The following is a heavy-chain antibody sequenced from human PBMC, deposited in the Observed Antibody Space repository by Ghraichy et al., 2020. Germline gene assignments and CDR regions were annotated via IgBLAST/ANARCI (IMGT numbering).Heavy chain of an antibody. CDR1: GFIFSSYS. Sequence: GESLNIPCAASGFIFSSYSMNWVRQAPGKGLEWISYISSGSSTIYSADSMKGRFTISRDNAKNSLYLQMNSLRAEDTAVYYCAKSGYCSSTSCSVRDGFDIWGQGTMVTVSS. CDR3: AKSGYCSSTSCSVRDGFDI. V-gene: IGHV3-48*01. CDR2: ISSGSSTI. D-gene: IGHD2-2*03. J-gene: IGHJ3*02.